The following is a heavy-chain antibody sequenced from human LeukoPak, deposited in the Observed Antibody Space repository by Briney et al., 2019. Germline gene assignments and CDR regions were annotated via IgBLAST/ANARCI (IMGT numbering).Heavy chain of an antibody. Sequence: SETLSLTCTVSDGSISSGGYYWSWIRQHPGKGLEWIGYIHYSGSTYYNPSLKSRVTISVDTSKNQFSLKLSSVTAADTAVYYCARGGYSYRFDYWGQGTLVTVSS. D-gene: IGHD5-18*01. CDR2: IHYSGST. V-gene: IGHV4-31*03. CDR1: DGSISSGGYY. CDR3: ARGGYSYRFDY. J-gene: IGHJ4*02.